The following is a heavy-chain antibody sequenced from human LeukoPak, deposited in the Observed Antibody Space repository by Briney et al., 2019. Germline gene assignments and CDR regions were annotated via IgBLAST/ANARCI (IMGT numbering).Heavy chain of an antibody. CDR3: ARGAAAAGTRDWFDP. CDR2: ISYDGSNK. J-gene: IGHJ5*02. D-gene: IGHD6-13*01. V-gene: IGHV3-30*19. CDR1: GFTFSSYG. Sequence: GRSLRLSCAASGFTFSSYGMHWVRQAPGKGLEWVAVISYDGSNKYYADSVKGRFTISRDNSKNTLYLQMNSLRAEDTAVYYCARGAAAAGTRDWFDPWGQGTLVTVSS.